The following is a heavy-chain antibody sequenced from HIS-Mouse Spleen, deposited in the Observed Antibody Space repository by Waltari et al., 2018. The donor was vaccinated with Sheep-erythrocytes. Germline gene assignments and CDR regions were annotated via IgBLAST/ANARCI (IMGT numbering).Heavy chain of an antibody. V-gene: IGHV3-7*01. CDR1: GFTFSSYW. CDR3: ARFMAAVAGLYYFDY. Sequence: EVQLVESGGGLVQPGGSLRLSCAASGFTFSSYWMSWVRQAPGKGREWVANIKQDGSEKYYVDSLKGRFTISRDNAKNSLYLQMNSLRAEDTAVYYCARFMAAVAGLYYFDYWGQGTLVTVSS. CDR2: IKQDGSEK. D-gene: IGHD6-19*01. J-gene: IGHJ4*02.